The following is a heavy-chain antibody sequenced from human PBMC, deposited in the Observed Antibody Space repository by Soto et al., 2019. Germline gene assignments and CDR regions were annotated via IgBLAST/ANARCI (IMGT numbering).Heavy chain of an antibody. V-gene: IGHV3-15*07. D-gene: IGHD1-26*01. CDR2: IKSKTDGGTA. J-gene: IGHJ1*01. CDR3: STDWEQH. Sequence: EVQLVESGGGLVKPGGSLRLSCAASGFTFSNAWMNWVRQAPGKGLEWVGRIKSKTDGGTADYAAPVKGRFTISRDDSKNTLYVQMNNLKVEDTALYYCSTDWEQHWGQGTLVTVSP. CDR1: GFTFSNAW.